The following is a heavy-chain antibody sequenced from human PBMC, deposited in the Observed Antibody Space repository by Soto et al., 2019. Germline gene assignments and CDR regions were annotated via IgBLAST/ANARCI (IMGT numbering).Heavy chain of an antibody. D-gene: IGHD6-13*01. V-gene: IGHV3-23*01. CDR3: AKVTKRAAAGRYEYYKYGMDV. J-gene: IGHJ6*02. CDR1: GFAFSTYG. Sequence: GESLKISCSASGFAFSTYGMTWVRQAPGKGLEWVSVISGSGGSSYYAASVKGRFTISRDNSKNTVFLQMNGLRAEDTAVYYCAKVTKRAAAGRYEYYKYGMDVWGQGTTVTVSS. CDR2: ISGSGGSS.